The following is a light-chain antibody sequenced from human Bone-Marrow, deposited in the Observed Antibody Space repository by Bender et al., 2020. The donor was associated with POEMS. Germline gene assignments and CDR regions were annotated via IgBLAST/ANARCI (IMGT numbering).Light chain of an antibody. CDR1: SSDVGSYNL. J-gene: IGLJ3*02. CDR3: SSYTGSSTQV. CDR2: EVR. V-gene: IGLV2-14*02. Sequence: QSALTQPASVSGSPGQSITISCTGTSSDVGSYNLVSWYQQHPGKAPKVIIFEVRNRPSGISDRFSGSKSGNTASLTISGLQSEDEADYYCSSYTGSSTQVFGGGTKVTVL.